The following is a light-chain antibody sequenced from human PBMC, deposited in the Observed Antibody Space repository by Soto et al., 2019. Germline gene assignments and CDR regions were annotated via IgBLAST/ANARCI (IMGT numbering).Light chain of an antibody. CDR1: SSDVGGYNY. V-gene: IGLV2-14*01. CDR2: EVS. Sequence: QSVLTQPAAVSGSPGQSITVSCTAGSSDVGGYNYVSCYQQHPGKAPKLRIYEVSNRPSGVSNRFSGSKSGHTASLTISGLQAEDEADYSCSSYTSPSYVFGTGTKVTVL. CDR3: SSYTSPSYV. J-gene: IGLJ1*01.